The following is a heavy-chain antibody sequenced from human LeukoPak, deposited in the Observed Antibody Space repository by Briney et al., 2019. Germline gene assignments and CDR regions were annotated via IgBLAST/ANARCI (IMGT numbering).Heavy chain of an antibody. Sequence: PSETLSLTCAVYGGSFSGYYWSWIRQPPGKGLEWIGEINHSGSTNYNPSLKSRVTISVDTSKNQFSLKLSSVTAADTAVYYCARDSGNYLDAFDIWGQGTMVTVSS. J-gene: IGHJ3*02. V-gene: IGHV4-34*01. CDR2: INHSGST. D-gene: IGHD1-7*01. CDR3: ARDSGNYLDAFDI. CDR1: GGSFSGYY.